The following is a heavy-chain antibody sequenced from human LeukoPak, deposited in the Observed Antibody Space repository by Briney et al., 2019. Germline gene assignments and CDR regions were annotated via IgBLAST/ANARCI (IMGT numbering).Heavy chain of an antibody. CDR3: ARVQYDYVWGSYLHY. J-gene: IGHJ4*02. D-gene: IGHD3-16*02. CDR2: INPNSGGT. CDR1: GYTFTGYY. V-gene: IGHV1-2*06. Sequence: GASVKVSCKXSGYTFTGYYMHWVRQAPGQGLERMGRINPNSGGTNYAQKFQGRVTMTRDTSISTAYMELSRLRSDDTAVYYCARVQYDYVWGSYLHYWGQGTLVTVSS.